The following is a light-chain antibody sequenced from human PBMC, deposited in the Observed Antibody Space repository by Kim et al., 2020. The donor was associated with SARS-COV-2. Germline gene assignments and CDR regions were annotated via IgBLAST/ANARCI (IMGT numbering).Light chain of an antibody. CDR2: GAS. Sequence: LSQGEGVTLPCRASQSVRSNFLAWYQQKPGQAPRLLVYGASTRAAGIPDRFSGSGSGTDFTLTISSLEPDDFAVYYCQQYSTSPLTFGGGTKVEIK. CDR3: QQYSTSPLT. J-gene: IGKJ4*01. V-gene: IGKV3-20*01. CDR1: QSVRSNF.